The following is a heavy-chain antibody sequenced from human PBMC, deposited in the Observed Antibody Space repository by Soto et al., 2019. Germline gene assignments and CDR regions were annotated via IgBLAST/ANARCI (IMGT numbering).Heavy chain of an antibody. CDR1: GGTFSSYT. CDR2: IIPILGIA. J-gene: IGHJ4*02. Sequence: QVQLVQSGAEVKKPGSSVKVSCKASGGTFSSYTISWVRQAPGQGLEWMGRIIPILGIANYAQKFQGRVTITADKPTRAAYMELSSLRSEDTAVYYCARGGYSGYEKPRDYWGQGTLVTVSS. D-gene: IGHD5-12*01. V-gene: IGHV1-69*02. CDR3: ARGGYSGYEKPRDY.